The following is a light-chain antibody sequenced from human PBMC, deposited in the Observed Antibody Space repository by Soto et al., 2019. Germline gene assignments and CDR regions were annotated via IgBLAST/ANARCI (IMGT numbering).Light chain of an antibody. CDR1: SSNIGAGYD. CDR3: QSYDSSLSGYV. J-gene: IGLJ1*01. CDR2: GNS. V-gene: IGLV1-40*01. Sequence: QSVLTQPPSVSGAPGQRVTISCTGSSSNIGAGYDVRWYQRLPGTAPKLLIYGNSNRPSGVPDRFSGSKSGTSASLTITGLQAEDEADYYCQSYDSSLSGYVFGTGTKVTVL.